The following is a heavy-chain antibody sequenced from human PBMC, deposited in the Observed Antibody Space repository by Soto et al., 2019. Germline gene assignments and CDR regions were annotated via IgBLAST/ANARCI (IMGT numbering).Heavy chain of an antibody. D-gene: IGHD6-13*01. CDR1: GGSISSSNW. CDR2: IYHSGSS. J-gene: IGHJ4*02. CDR3: ARGNDKASSTWANFDY. Sequence: SETLSLTCAVYGGSISSSNWWSWVRQPPGRGLEWIGEIYHSGSSRYNPSLKSRVTMSVDKSKNHFSLNLNSVTAADTAVYYCARGNDKASSTWANFDYWGQGILVTVSS. V-gene: IGHV4-4*02.